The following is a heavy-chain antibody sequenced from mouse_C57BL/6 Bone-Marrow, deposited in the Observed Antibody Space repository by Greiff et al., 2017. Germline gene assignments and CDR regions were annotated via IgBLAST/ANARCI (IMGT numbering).Heavy chain of an antibody. D-gene: IGHD2-1*01. CDR2: ISDGGSYT. Sequence: VQLQQSGGGLVKPGGSLKLSCAASGFTFSSYAMSWVRQTPEKRLEWVATISDGGSYTYYPDNVKGRFTISRDNAKNNLYLQMSHLKSEDTAMYYCARDLFYYGFAYWGQGTLVTVSA. J-gene: IGHJ3*01. V-gene: IGHV5-4*01. CDR3: ARDLFYYGFAY. CDR1: GFTFSSYA.